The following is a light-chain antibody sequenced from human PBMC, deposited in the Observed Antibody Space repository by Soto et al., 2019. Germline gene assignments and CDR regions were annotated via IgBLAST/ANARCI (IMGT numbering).Light chain of an antibody. V-gene: IGKV1-5*01. CDR2: DAS. Sequence: DIQMTQSPSTLSASVGDRVTITCRASQSISSWLAWYQQKPGKAPKLLIYDASSLESGVPSRFSGSGSGTEFTLTNSSLQPDDFATYYCQQYNSYSTFGAGTKVDIK. CDR1: QSISSW. CDR3: QQYNSYST. J-gene: IGKJ3*01.